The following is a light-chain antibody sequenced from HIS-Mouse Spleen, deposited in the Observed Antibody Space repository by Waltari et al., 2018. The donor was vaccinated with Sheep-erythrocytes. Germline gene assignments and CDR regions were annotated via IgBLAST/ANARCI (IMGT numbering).Light chain of an antibody. CDR2: EVS. J-gene: IGLJ2*01. Sequence: QSALTQPASVSGSPGQSITISCTATSTDVAGDTYVSWYQQHPGKAPKLMIYEVSNRPSGVSNRFSGSKSGNTASLTISGLQAEDEADYYCSSYTSSSTGVFGGETKLTVL. V-gene: IGLV2-14*01. CDR1: STDVAGDTY. CDR3: SSYTSSSTGV.